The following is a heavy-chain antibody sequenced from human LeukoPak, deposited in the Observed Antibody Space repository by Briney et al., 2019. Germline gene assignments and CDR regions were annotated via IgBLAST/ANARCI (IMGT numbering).Heavy chain of an antibody. V-gene: IGHV4-4*07. CDR1: GGSISSYY. CDR3: ASSGVPAAIYDY. CDR2: IYTSGST. Sequence: PSETLSLTCTVSGGSISSYYRSWIRQPAGKGLEWIGRIYTSGSTNYNPSLKSRVTMSVDTSKNQFSLKLSSVTAADTAVYYCASSGVPAAIYDYWGQGTLVTVSS. J-gene: IGHJ4*02. D-gene: IGHD2-2*01.